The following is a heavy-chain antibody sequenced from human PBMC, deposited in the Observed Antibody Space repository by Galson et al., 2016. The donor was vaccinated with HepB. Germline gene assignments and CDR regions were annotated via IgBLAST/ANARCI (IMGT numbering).Heavy chain of an antibody. J-gene: IGHJ5*02. CDR3: AKEEGGWYGDWFDP. Sequence: SLRLSCAASGLTISDYGMSWVRQAPGKGLEWVAFMWHDGSKTYYPDSLRGRFTISRDTSKNTLYLQIDSLRAEDTAVYYCAKEEGGWYGDWFDPWGQGTLVTVSS. V-gene: IGHV3-30*02. CDR1: GLTISDYG. CDR2: MWHDGSKT. D-gene: IGHD6-19*01.